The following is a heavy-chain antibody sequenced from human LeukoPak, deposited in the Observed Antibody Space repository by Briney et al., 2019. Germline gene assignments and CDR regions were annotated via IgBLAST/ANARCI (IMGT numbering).Heavy chain of an antibody. J-gene: IGHJ4*02. CDR1: GGSISSYY. Sequence: PSETLSLTCTVSGGSISSYYWSWIRQPPGKGLEWIGYIYYSGGTNYNPSLKSRVTISVDTSKNQFSLKLSSVTAADTAVYYSARGSYDSSGYYYVFDYWGQGTLVTVSS. CDR2: IYYSGGT. V-gene: IGHV4-59*01. CDR3: ARGSYDSSGYYYVFDY. D-gene: IGHD3-22*01.